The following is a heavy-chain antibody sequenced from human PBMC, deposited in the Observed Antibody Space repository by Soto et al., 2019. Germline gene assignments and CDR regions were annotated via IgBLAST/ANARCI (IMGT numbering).Heavy chain of an antibody. J-gene: IGHJ4*02. D-gene: IGHD1-26*01. V-gene: IGHV3-30-3*01. Sequence: QVQLVESGGGVVQPGRSLRLSCAASGFTFSSYAMHWVRQAPGKGLEWVAVISYDGSNKYYADSVKGRITISRDNSKNTLYLQMNSLRAEDTAVYYCARDLTLRLGVTDYWGQGTLVTVSS. CDR1: GFTFSSYA. CDR2: ISYDGSNK. CDR3: ARDLTLRLGVTDY.